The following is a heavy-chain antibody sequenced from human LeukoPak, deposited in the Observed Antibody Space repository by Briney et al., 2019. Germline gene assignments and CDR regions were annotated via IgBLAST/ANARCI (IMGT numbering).Heavy chain of an antibody. CDR1: GYTFTGYY. CDR2: INPNSGGT. V-gene: IGHV1-2*02. D-gene: IGHD3-9*01. J-gene: IGHJ4*02. Sequence: ASVKVSCKASGYTFTGYYMHWVRQAPGQGLEWMGWINPNSGGTNYAQKFQGRVTMTRDTSISTAYMELSSLRSEDTAVYYCARAFLTAYFDYWGQGTLVTVSS. CDR3: ARAFLTAYFDY.